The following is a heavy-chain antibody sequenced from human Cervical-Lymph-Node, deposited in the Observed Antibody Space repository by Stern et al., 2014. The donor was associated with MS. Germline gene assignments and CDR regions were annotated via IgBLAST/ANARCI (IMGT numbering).Heavy chain of an antibody. CDR2: IYYSGST. Sequence: QVQLQESGPGLVKPSETLSLTCTVSGGSISSSSYYWGWIRQPPGKGLEWIGSIYYSGSTYYNPSLKSRVNISVDTSKNQFSLDLSSVTAADTAVYYCARQEAQYYYDSSGYYEDDAFDIWGQGTMVTVSS. J-gene: IGHJ3*02. CDR1: GGSISSSSYY. D-gene: IGHD3-22*01. CDR3: ARQEAQYYYDSSGYYEDDAFDI. V-gene: IGHV4-39*01.